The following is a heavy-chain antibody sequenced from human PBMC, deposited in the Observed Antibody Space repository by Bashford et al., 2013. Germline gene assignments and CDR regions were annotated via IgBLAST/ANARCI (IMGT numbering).Heavy chain of an antibody. CDR2: IYYSGST. D-gene: IGHD3-16*01. J-gene: IGHJ5*02. CDR3: ARNISWGGSIWFDP. CDR1: GGSINNYY. V-gene: IGHV4-59*08. Sequence: SETLSLTCTVSGGSINNYYWSWIRQPPGKGLEWIGYIYYSGSTNYHPSLKSRVTISVDTSKNQFSLTFNYVTVADTAVYYCARNISWGGSIWFDPVGPGNPGHRLL.